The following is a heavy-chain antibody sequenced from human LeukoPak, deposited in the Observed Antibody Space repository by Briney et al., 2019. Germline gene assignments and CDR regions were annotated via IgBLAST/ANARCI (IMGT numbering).Heavy chain of an antibody. CDR1: GFAFSSYA. CDR2: ISGSGANT. Sequence: GGSLRLSCVASGFAFSSYAMSWVRQAPGKGLEWVSVISGSGANTYYADSVKGRFTISRDNSKNTLYLQMNSLRAEDTAVYYCAVRAFIIVSKRFDPRGQGTLVTVSS. CDR3: AVRAFIIVSKRFDP. D-gene: IGHD3-10*01. V-gene: IGHV3-23*01. J-gene: IGHJ5*02.